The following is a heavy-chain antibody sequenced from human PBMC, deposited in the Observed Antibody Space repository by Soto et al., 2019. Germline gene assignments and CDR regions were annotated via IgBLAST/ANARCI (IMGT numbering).Heavy chain of an antibody. V-gene: IGHV1-18*04. D-gene: IGHD3-10*01. CDR3: ARDGQTTMVRGVRGGSYNYYGMDV. CDR1: GYTFTSYG. J-gene: IGHJ6*02. Sequence: QVQLVQSGAEVKKPGASVKVSCKASGYTFTSYGISWVRQAPGQGLEWMGWISTYNGNTNYAQKRQGRVTMTTDTATSTAYMELRSLRSDDTAVYYCARDGQTTMVRGVRGGSYNYYGMDVWGQGTTVTVSS. CDR2: ISTYNGNT.